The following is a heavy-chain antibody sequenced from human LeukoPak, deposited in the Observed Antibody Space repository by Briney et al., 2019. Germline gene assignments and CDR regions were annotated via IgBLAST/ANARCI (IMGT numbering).Heavy chain of an antibody. Sequence: SETLSLTCAVYGGSFSGYYWSWIHQPPGKGLEWIGEINHSGSTNYNPSLKSRVTISVDTSKNQFSLKLSSVTAADTAVYYCARDEFRGSYGWMAFDYWGQGTLVTVSS. D-gene: IGHD1-26*01. CDR2: INHSGST. V-gene: IGHV4-34*01. J-gene: IGHJ4*02. CDR1: GGSFSGYY. CDR3: ARDEFRGSYGWMAFDY.